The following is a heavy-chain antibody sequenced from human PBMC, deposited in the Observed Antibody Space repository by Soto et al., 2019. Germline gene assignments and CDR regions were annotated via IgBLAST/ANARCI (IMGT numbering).Heavy chain of an antibody. CDR3: ARQYIVVVPADYFDD. CDR2: IYYSGST. V-gene: IGHV4-39*01. J-gene: IGHJ4*02. Sequence: SETLSLTCTVSGGSISSSSYYWGWIRQPPGKGLEWIGSIYYSGSTYYNPSLKSRVTISVDTSKNQFSLKLSSVTAADTAVYYCARQYIVVVPADYFDDWGQGTLVTVSS. CDR1: GGSISSSSYY. D-gene: IGHD2-2*01.